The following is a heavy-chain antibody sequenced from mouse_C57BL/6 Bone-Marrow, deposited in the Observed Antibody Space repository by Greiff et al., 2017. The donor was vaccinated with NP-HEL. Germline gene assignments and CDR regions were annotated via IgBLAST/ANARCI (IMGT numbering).Heavy chain of an antibody. J-gene: IGHJ4*01. CDR3: ARHEEGLGAMDY. Sequence: QVQLQQSGAELVKPGASVKLSCKASGYTFTEYTIPWVKQRSGQGLEWIGCFYPGSGSIKYNEKFKNKATLTADKSSSTVYMELSRLTSEDSAVYFCARHEEGLGAMDYWGQGTSVTVSS. V-gene: IGHV1-62-2*01. CDR1: GYTFTEYT. D-gene: IGHD3-1*01. CDR2: FYPGSGSI.